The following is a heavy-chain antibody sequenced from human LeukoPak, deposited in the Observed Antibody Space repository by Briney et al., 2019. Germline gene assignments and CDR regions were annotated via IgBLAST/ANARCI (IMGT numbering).Heavy chain of an antibody. J-gene: IGHJ4*02. V-gene: IGHV3-23*01. CDR2: VSGTGLTT. D-gene: IGHD1-26*01. CDR1: GFTFSSYA. CDR3: ARPYYVAANYYFDY. Sequence: GGSLRLSCAASGFTFSSYAMSWVRQAPGKGLEWVSAVSGTGLTTYYADSVKGRFIVSRDNAKNSLYLQMNSLRAEDTAVYYCARPYYVAANYYFDYWGQGTLVTVSS.